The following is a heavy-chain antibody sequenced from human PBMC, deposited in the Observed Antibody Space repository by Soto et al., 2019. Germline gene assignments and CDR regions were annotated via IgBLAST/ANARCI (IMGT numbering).Heavy chain of an antibody. D-gene: IGHD3-22*01. Sequence: QVQLVQSGAEMQQPGASVRVSCKASGGTFSKYAFSWVRQAPGQGLEWLGGTIPMFGTPNYAQKFQCRVAISADGSTATVYRELSSRRSEDTAVYFCARPLRDRNSHYGMAVWGKGTTVTVSS. J-gene: IGHJ6*04. CDR3: ARPLRDRNSHYGMAV. V-gene: IGHV1-69*01. CDR1: GGTFSKYA. CDR2: TIPMFGTP.